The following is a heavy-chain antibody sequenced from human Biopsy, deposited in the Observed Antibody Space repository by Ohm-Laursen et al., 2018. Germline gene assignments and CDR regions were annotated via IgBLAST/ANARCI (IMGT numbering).Heavy chain of an antibody. Sequence: SLRLSCSASGFSFSNYGMQWVRQAPGKGLEWVAFIFYDGSNTYYADSVKGRFAISRDNSRDTLYLQMGSLRAEDTAVYYCAKDRYNYTPIGGFSMDVWGQGTTVTVSS. CDR2: IFYDGSNT. J-gene: IGHJ6*02. CDR1: GFSFSNYG. V-gene: IGHV3-30*18. CDR3: AKDRYNYTPIGGFSMDV. D-gene: IGHD5-18*01.